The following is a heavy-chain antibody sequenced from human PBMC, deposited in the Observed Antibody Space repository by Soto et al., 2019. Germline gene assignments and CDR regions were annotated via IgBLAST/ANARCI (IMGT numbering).Heavy chain of an antibody. J-gene: IGHJ6*02. CDR1: GYTFTTYA. D-gene: IGHD5-12*01. CDR3: ATSYSGYDYHYYYGMDV. V-gene: IGHV1-3*01. Sequence: APAKVSSKASGYTFTTYAMHWGRQAPGQRLEWMGWINAGNGNTEYSQKFQGRVTITRDTSASTAYMELSSLRPEDTAVYYCATSYSGYDYHYYYGMDVWGQGTTVTVSS. CDR2: INAGNGNT.